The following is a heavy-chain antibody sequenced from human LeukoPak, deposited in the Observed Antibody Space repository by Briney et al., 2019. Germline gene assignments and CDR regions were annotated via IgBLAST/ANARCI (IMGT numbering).Heavy chain of an antibody. CDR1: GYSFTSYW. Sequence: GESLKIYCKGSGYSFTSYWIGWVRQMPGKGLEWMGIIYPGDSDTRYSPSFQGKLTITADKSIRSAYLQWSSLKASDTAMYYGARAGDSSGCYPEQIDYWGQGTLVTVSS. D-gene: IGHD3-22*01. CDR2: IYPGDSDT. CDR3: ARAGDSSGCYPEQIDY. J-gene: IGHJ4*02. V-gene: IGHV5-51*01.